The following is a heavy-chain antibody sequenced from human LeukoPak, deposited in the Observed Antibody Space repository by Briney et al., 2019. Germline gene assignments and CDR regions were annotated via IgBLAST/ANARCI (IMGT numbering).Heavy chain of an antibody. CDR2: INHSGST. CDR1: GGSFSGYY. J-gene: IGHJ3*02. V-gene: IGHV4-34*01. D-gene: IGHD2-21*01. CDR3: ARSPRWYCYHAFDI. Sequence: SETLSLTCAVYGGSFSGYYWSWIRQPPGKGLEWIGEINHSGSTNYNPSLKSRVTISVDTSKNQFSLKLSSVTAADTAVYYCARSPRWYCYHAFDIRGQGTMVTVSS.